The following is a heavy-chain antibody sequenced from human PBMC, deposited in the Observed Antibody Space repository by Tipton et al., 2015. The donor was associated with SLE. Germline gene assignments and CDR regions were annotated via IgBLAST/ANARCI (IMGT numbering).Heavy chain of an antibody. D-gene: IGHD2-2*03. J-gene: IGHJ6*03. V-gene: IGHV4-34*01. CDR2: INHSGRI. CDR1: GESLSGHY. Sequence: TLSLTCTVYGESLSGHYWVWIRQPPGKGLEWIGDINHSGRIDYNPSLMSRVTISEATSKNQFSLTLTSLTAADTGVYYCARGVAIYWITYYDYYMDVWGKGTTVTVSS. CDR3: ARGVAIYWITYYDYYMDV.